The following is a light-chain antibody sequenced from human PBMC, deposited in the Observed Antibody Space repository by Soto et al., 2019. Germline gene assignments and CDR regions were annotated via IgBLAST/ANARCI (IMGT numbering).Light chain of an antibody. Sequence: QSALTQPASVSGSPGQSITISCTGTSSDVGGHNSVSWYQQHPGKAPKVMVYGVSNRPSGISNRISGSKSGNTASLTISGLQAEDEADYYCSSYTSSGTGVFGGGTKVTVL. CDR3: SSYTSSGTGV. V-gene: IGLV2-14*01. J-gene: IGLJ3*02. CDR1: SSDVGGHNS. CDR2: GVS.